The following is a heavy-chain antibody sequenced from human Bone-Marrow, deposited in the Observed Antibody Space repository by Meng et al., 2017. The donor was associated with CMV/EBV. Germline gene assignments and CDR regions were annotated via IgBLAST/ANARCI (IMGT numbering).Heavy chain of an antibody. Sequence: GESLKISCAASGFTFSSYWMSWVRQTPGKGLEWVANIKQDGSEKYYVDSVKGRFTISRDNGKNSLFLQMNSLRAEDTAVYYCAKDWGPSDHYRFDYWGPGTLVAVSS. D-gene: IGHD3-16*01. J-gene: IGHJ4*02. CDR1: GFTFSSYW. V-gene: IGHV3-7*01. CDR3: AKDWGPSDHYRFDY. CDR2: IKQDGSEK.